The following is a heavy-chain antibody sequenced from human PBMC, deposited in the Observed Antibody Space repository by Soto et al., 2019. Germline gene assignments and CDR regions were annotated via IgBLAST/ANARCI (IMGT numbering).Heavy chain of an antibody. J-gene: IGHJ6*02. V-gene: IGHV1-69*13. CDR1: GGTFSSYA. Sequence: EASVKVSCKASGGTFSSYAISWVRQAPGQGLEWMGGIIPIFGTANYAQKFQGRVTITADESTSTAYMELSSLRSEDTAVYYCARAGFSMGYYGMDVWGQGTTVTVSS. CDR2: IIPIFGTA. D-gene: IGHD2-8*01. CDR3: ARAGFSMGYYGMDV.